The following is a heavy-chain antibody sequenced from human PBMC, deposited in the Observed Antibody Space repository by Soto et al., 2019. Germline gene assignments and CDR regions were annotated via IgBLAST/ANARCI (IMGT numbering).Heavy chain of an antibody. D-gene: IGHD3-10*01. CDR3: ATYGSGLVDYYYYYGMDV. CDR2: IYHSGST. Sequence: SETLSLTCAVSGGSISSSNWGSWVRQPPGKGLEWMGEIYHSGSTNYNPSLKSRVTISVDKSKNQFSLKLSYVTAADTAVYYCATYGSGLVDYYYYYGMDVWGQGTTVTVSS. V-gene: IGHV4-4*02. CDR1: GGSISSSNW. J-gene: IGHJ6*02.